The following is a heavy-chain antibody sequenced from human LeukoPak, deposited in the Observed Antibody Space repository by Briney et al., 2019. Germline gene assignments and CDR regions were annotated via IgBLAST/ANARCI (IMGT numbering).Heavy chain of an antibody. J-gene: IGHJ4*02. D-gene: IGHD2-15*01. CDR2: INPSGGST. CDR1: GCTFTSYY. V-gene: IGHV1-46*01. CDR3: ARDEDCSGGSCLPGFDY. Sequence: ASVKVSCKASGCTFTSYYMHWVRQAPGQGLEWMGIINPSGGSTSYAQKFQGRVTMTRDTSTSTVYMELSSLRSEDTAVYYCARDEDCSGGSCLPGFDYWGQGTLVTVSS.